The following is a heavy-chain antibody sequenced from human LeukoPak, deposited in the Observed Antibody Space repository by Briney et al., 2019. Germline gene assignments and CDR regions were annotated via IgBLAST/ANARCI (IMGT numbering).Heavy chain of an antibody. CDR3: AREGSSYYDILTGYHYGMDV. CDR1: GGSLSSYY. D-gene: IGHD3-9*01. J-gene: IGHJ6*02. V-gene: IGHV4-59*01. CDR2: IYYSGST. Sequence: SETLSLTCTVSGGSLSSYYWSWLRQPPGRGLEWIGYIYYSGSTNYNPSLKSRVPISLHTSKNQYSLKLSSVTAAVTAVYYCAREGSSYYDILTGYHYGMDVWGQGTTVTVSS.